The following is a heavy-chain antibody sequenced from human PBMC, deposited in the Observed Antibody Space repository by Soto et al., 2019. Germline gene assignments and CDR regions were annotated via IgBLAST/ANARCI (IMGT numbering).Heavy chain of an antibody. CDR2: INPSGGSR. Sequence: QVQLVQSGAEVKKPGASVKVSCKASGYTFTSYYMHWVRQAPGQGLEWMGIINPSGGSRSSAQKSQGRVTMTRDTSTSTVYMELRSLSCEDTAVYYCARDTRDYGYFQYSGQGTPVTVSS. J-gene: IGHJ4*02. V-gene: IGHV1-46*01. CDR1: GYTFTSYY. CDR3: ARDTRDYGYFQY. D-gene: IGHD4-17*01.